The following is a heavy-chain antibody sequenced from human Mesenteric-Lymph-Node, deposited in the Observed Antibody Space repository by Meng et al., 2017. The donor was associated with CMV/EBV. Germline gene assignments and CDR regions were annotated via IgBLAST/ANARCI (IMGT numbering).Heavy chain of an antibody. CDR3: ARIYYYDSSGYQHGMDV. Sequence: ASVKVSCKASGYTFTSYYMHWARQAPGQGLEWMGIINPSGGSTSYAQKFQGRVTMTRDTSTSTVYMELSSLRSEDTAVYYCARIYYYDSSGYQHGMDVWGQGTTVTVSS. CDR1: GYTFTSYY. J-gene: IGHJ6*02. D-gene: IGHD3-22*01. V-gene: IGHV1-46*01. CDR2: INPSGGST.